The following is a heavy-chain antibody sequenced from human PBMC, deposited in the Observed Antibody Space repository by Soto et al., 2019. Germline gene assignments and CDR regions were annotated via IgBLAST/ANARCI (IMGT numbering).Heavy chain of an antibody. CDR1: GFTFSNYA. V-gene: IGHV3-23*01. CDR3: AKGTESSSSRGYSDY. J-gene: IGHJ4*02. D-gene: IGHD6-6*01. CDR2: ISGGGGRT. Sequence: GGSLRLSCAASGFTFSNYAMSWVRQAPGKGLEWVSVISGGGGRTYYADYADSVKGRFTISRDNSKNILYLQMNSLRAEDTAVYYCAKGTESSSSRGYSDYWGQGTLVTVSS.